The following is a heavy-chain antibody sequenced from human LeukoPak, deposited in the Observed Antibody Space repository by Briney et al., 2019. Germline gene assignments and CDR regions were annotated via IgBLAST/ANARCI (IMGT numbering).Heavy chain of an antibody. D-gene: IGHD3-22*01. J-gene: IGHJ4*02. Sequence: PGGSLRLSCAASGFTFSDYSMNWVRQAPGKGLEWVSTVTASARRTYYADSVQGRFTISRDNSNNTLFLQVNSLRADDTAVYHCAKWGFSDRSGANFHSWGQGTLVTVSS. CDR1: GFTFSDYS. CDR2: VTASARRT. V-gene: IGHV3-23*01. CDR3: AKWGFSDRSGANFHS.